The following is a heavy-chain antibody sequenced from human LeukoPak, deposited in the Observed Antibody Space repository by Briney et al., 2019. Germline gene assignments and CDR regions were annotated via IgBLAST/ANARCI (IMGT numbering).Heavy chain of an antibody. CDR3: ARGYSSSWYVVSDYYYYMDV. Sequence: ASVKVSCKASGYTFTGYYMHWVRQAPGQGLEWMGWINPNSGGTNYAQKFQGRVTMTRDTSISTAYMELSRLRSDDTAVYYCARGYSSSWYVVSDYYYYMDVWGKGTTVTVSS. D-gene: IGHD6-13*01. CDR2: INPNSGGT. CDR1: GYTFTGYY. V-gene: IGHV1-2*02. J-gene: IGHJ6*03.